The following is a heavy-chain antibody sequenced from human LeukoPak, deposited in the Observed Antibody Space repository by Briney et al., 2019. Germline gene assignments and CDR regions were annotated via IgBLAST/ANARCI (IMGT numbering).Heavy chain of an antibody. J-gene: IGHJ1*01. D-gene: IGHD3-16*01. CDR3: ASSSRYDYVWGSSPGHFQH. CDR1: GGTFSSYA. CDR2: IIPILGIA. Sequence: ASVKVSCKASGGTFSSYAISWVRQAPGQGLEWMGRIIPILGIANYAQKFQGRVTITADKSTSTAYMELSSLRSEDTAVYYCASSSRYDYVWGSSPGHFQHWGQGILVTVSS. V-gene: IGHV1-69*04.